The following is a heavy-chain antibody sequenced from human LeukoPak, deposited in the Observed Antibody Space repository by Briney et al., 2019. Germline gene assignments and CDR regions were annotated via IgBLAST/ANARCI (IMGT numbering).Heavy chain of an antibody. Sequence: GGSLRLSCAASGFTFSHFAMHWVRQAPDKGLEWVAVISYDGKKNYCADSVKGRFTLTRDDSANTLSLQMNSLRAEDTAVYYCVRGSKIRGVIPEGEFDYWGQGTLVTVSS. D-gene: IGHD3-10*01. CDR1: GFTFSHFA. V-gene: IGHV3-30*03. CDR2: ISYDGKKN. CDR3: VRGSKIRGVIPEGEFDY. J-gene: IGHJ4*02.